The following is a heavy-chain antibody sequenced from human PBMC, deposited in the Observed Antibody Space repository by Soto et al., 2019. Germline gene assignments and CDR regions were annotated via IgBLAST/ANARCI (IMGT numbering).Heavy chain of an antibody. D-gene: IGHD3-3*02. Sequence: PSETLSLTCTVSGGSISSSSYYWGWIRQPPGKGLEWIGSIYYSGSTYYNPSLKSRVTISVDTSKNQFSLKLSSVTAADTAVYYCASPKIAFYYWFDPWGQVTLFIVS. V-gene: IGHV4-39*01. J-gene: IGHJ5*02. CDR3: ASPKIAFYYWFDP. CDR1: GGSISSSSYY. CDR2: IYYSGST.